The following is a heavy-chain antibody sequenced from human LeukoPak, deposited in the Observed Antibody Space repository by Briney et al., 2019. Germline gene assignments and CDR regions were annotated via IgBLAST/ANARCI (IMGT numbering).Heavy chain of an antibody. CDR2: IYHSGST. CDR3: ASLSYYDSSGILLFDY. D-gene: IGHD3-22*01. J-gene: IGHJ4*02. CDR1: GYSISSGYY. Sequence: PSETLSLTCTVSGYSISSGYYWGWIRQPPGKGLEWIGSIYHSGSTYYNPSLKSRVTISVDTSKNQFSLKLSSVTAADTAVYYCASLSYYDSSGILLFDYWGQGTLVTVST. V-gene: IGHV4-38-2*02.